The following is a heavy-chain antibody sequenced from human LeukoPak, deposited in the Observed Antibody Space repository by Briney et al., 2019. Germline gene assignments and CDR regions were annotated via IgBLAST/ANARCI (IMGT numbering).Heavy chain of an antibody. J-gene: IGHJ3*02. D-gene: IGHD3-16*01. Sequence: GGSLRLSCAASGFTFSSYAMSWVRQAPGKGLEWVSAISGSGGSTYYADSAKGRFTISRDNSKNTLYLQMNSLRAEDTAVYYCARDDKGYGAFDIWGQGTMVTVSS. CDR3: ARDDKGYGAFDI. CDR2: ISGSGGST. V-gene: IGHV3-23*01. CDR1: GFTFSSYA.